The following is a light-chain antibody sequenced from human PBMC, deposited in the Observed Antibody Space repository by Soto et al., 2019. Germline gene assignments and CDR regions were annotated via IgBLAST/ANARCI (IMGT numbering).Light chain of an antibody. Sequence: QPVLTQPPSASGTPGQRVTISCSGSNSNIGTNAVNWYQQLPGTAPKLLIYNNNQRPSGVPDRFSGTKSGTSASLAISGLQSEDEANYFCAPCDDSLDVPVFGGGTKVTVL. CDR1: NSNIGTNA. CDR3: APCDDSLDVPV. CDR2: NNN. V-gene: IGLV1-44*01. J-gene: IGLJ2*01.